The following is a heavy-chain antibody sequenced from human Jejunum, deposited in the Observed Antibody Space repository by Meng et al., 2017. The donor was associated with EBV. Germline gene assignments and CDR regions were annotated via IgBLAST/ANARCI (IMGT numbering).Heavy chain of an antibody. CDR1: GWYFTDYY. Sequence: LQWIESLFDASEAPSIPSFFVGWYFTDYYWPCTRHPPGEVLGWIGEINHGGGAIYNPSLTSRVAISVDTSKNQFSLKLSSVTAADTAVYYCARLGGYASGTYYPIDPWGQGTLVTVSS. V-gene: IGHV4-34*01. D-gene: IGHD3-10*01. CDR2: INHGGGA. CDR3: ARLGGYASGTYYPIDP. J-gene: IGHJ5*02.